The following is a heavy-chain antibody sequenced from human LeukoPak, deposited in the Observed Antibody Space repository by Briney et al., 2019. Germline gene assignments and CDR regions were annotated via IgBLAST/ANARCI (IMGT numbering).Heavy chain of an antibody. CDR2: ISYDGSNK. J-gene: IGHJ4*02. Sequence: GGSLRLSCVASGFAFSSYGMHWVRQAPGKGLEWVAVISYDGSNKYYADSVKGRFTISRDNSKNTLYLQMNSLRAEDTAVYYCAKSAPVDYWGQGTLVTVSS. V-gene: IGHV3-30*18. CDR3: AKSAPVDY. CDR1: GFAFSSYG.